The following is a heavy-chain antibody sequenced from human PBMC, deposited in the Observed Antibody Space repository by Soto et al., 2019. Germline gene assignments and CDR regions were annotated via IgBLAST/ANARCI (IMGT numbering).Heavy chain of an antibody. CDR2: ISGSGGST. Sequence: GGSLRLSCAASGFTFSSYAMSWVRQAPGKGLEWVSAISGSGGSTYYADSVKGRFTISRDNSKNTLHLQMNSLRAEDTAVYYCAKDEGPSIAALYWGQGTLVTVSS. D-gene: IGHD2-15*01. V-gene: IGHV3-23*01. J-gene: IGHJ4*02. CDR3: AKDEGPSIAALY. CDR1: GFTFSSYA.